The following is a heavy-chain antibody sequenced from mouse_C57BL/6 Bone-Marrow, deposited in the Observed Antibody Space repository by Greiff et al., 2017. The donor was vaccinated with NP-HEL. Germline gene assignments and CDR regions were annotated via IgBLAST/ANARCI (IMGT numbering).Heavy chain of an antibody. CDR3: ARSYYGYDMDY. CDR1: GYTFTNYW. D-gene: IGHD2-2*01. J-gene: IGHJ4*01. Sequence: VQLQQSGAELVRPGTSVKMSCKASGYTFTNYWIGWAKQRPGHGLEWIGDIYPGGGYTNYNEKFKGKATLTADKSSSTAYMQFSSLTSEDSAIYYCARSYYGYDMDYWGQGTSVTVSS. CDR2: IYPGGGYT. V-gene: IGHV1-63*01.